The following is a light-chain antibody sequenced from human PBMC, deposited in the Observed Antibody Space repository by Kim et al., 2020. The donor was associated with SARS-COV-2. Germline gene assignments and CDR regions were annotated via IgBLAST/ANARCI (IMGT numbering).Light chain of an antibody. V-gene: IGLV2-14*01. J-gene: IGLJ3*02. CDR3: SSYTTGSTWV. CDR2: DVN. CDR1: SSDVGHYNY. Sequence: QSALTQPASVSGSPGQSITISCTGTSSDVGHYNYVSWYQQHPGKAPKLMIYDVNKRPSGVSNRFSGPKSGNTASLTISGLQAEDEADYYCSSYTTGSTWVFGGGTQLTVL.